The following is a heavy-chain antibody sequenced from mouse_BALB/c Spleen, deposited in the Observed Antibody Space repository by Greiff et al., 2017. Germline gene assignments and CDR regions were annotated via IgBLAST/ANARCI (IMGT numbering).Heavy chain of an antibody. J-gene: IGHJ4*01. V-gene: IGHV1S41*01. CDR3: ARERGDY. Sequence: DLVKPGASVKLSCKASGYTFTSYWINWIKQRPGQGLEWIGRIAPGSGSTYYNEMFTGKATLTVDTSSSTAYIQLSSLSSEDSAVYFCARERGDYWGQGTSVTVSS. CDR1: GYTFTSYW. CDR2: IAPGSGST.